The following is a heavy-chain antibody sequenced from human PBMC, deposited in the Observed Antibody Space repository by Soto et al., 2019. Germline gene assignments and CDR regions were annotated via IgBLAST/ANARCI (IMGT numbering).Heavy chain of an antibody. CDR1: DGSISNFY. V-gene: IGHV4-59*01. Sequence: SETLSLTCTVSDGSISNFYWSWIRQPPGKGLEWIGYISSSGNTNYNPSLKSRVSISVDPSKNQFSLNLTSVTAADTGVYYCARAPMVLTRSYFDSWGQGTPVTVSS. CDR2: ISSSGNT. J-gene: IGHJ4*02. D-gene: IGHD3-22*01. CDR3: ARAPMVLTRSYFDS.